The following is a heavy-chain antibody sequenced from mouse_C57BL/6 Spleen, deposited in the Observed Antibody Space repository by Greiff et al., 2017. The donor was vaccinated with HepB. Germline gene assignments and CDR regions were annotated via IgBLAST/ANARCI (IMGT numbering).Heavy chain of an antibody. CDR1: GFNIKNTY. CDR3: ARSDYYGSSFYFDY. J-gene: IGHJ2*01. D-gene: IGHD1-1*01. CDR2: IDPANGNT. V-gene: IGHV14-3*01. Sequence: EVKLQESVAELVRPGASVKLSCTASGFNIKNTYMHWVKQRPEQGLEWIGRIDPANGNTKYAPKFQGKATITADTSSNTAYLQLSSLTSEDTAIYYCARSDYYGSSFYFDYWGQGTTLTVSS.